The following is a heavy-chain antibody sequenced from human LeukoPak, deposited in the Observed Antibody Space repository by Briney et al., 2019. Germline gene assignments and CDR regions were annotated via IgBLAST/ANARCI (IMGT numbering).Heavy chain of an antibody. CDR2: INNDGSST. V-gene: IGHV3-74*01. D-gene: IGHD3-10*01. Sequence: GGSLRLSCTASGFTFTSYWMQWVRQAPGEGLVWVSCINNDGSSTNYADSVKGRFTISRDNSKNTVYLQMNSLRAEDTAVYYCARLGSYYDMDVWGPGTTVTVSS. CDR3: ARLGSYYDMDV. CDR1: GFTFTSYW. J-gene: IGHJ6*02.